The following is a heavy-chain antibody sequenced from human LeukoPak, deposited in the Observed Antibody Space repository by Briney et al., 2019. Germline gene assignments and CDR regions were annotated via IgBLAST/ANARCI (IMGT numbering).Heavy chain of an antibody. J-gene: IGHJ5*02. CDR1: GYTFTGYY. V-gene: IGHV1-2*02. Sequence: GASVKVPCKASGYTFTGYYMHWVRQAPGQGLEWMGWINPNSGGTNYAQKFQGRVTMTRDTSISTAYMELSRLRSDDTAVYYCARGPPVVVAARVNWFDPWGQGTLVTVSS. CDR2: INPNSGGT. CDR3: ARGPPVVVAARVNWFDP. D-gene: IGHD2-15*01.